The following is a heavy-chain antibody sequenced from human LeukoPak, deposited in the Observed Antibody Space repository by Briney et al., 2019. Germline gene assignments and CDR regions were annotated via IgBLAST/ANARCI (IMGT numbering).Heavy chain of an antibody. D-gene: IGHD2-2*01. Sequence: GGSLRLSCAASGFTFSSYGMHWVRQAPGKGLEWVAVISYDGSNKYYADSVKGRFTISRDNSKNTLYLQMNSLRAEDTAVYYCATNPKYQLPPAPMDVWGKGTTVTVSS. V-gene: IGHV3-30*03. CDR2: ISYDGSNK. J-gene: IGHJ6*03. CDR1: GFTFSSYG. CDR3: ATNPKYQLPPAPMDV.